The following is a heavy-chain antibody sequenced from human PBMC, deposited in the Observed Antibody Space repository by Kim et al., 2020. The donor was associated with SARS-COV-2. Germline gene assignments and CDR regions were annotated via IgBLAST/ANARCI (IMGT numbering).Heavy chain of an antibody. CDR3: ARDLIGGDGNYYYGMDV. J-gene: IGHJ6*02. V-gene: IGHV4-59*01. D-gene: IGHD2-21*01. Sequence: KSRVTISVDTSKNQFSLKLSSVTAADTAVYYCARDLIGGDGNYYYGMDVWGQGTTVTVSS.